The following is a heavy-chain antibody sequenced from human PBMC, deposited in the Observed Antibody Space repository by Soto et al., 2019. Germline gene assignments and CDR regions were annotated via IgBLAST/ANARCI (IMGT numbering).Heavy chain of an antibody. D-gene: IGHD1-26*01. CDR1: GVTFISYG. J-gene: IGHJ4*02. CDR2: IWYDGSNK. V-gene: IGHV3-33*01. CDR3: ARGSAFIGLDY. Sequence: GGLLRLSCAASGVTFISYGMHWVLQAQGKGLEWVAVIWYDGSNKYYADSVKGRFTISRDNTKDSLYLQMNSLRAEDTAIYYCARGSAFIGLDYWGQGTPVTVSS.